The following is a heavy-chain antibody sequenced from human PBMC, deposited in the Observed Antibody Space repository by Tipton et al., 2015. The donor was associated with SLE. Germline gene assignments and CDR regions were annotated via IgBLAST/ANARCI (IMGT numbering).Heavy chain of an antibody. Sequence: TLSLTCTVSGGSISSYYWSWIRQPPGKRLEWIGYIYYSGSTNYNPSLKSRVTISVDTSKNQFSLKLSSVTAADTAVYYCARLPTVAGLYYYYYYMDVWGKGTTVTVSS. V-gene: IGHV4-59*08. J-gene: IGHJ6*03. CDR3: ARLPTVAGLYYYYYYMDV. CDR1: GGSISSYY. D-gene: IGHD6-19*01. CDR2: IYYSGST.